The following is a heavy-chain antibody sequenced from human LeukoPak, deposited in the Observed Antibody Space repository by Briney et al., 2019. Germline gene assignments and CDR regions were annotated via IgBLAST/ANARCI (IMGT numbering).Heavy chain of an antibody. CDR3: ARLLGDIVATGLFDY. D-gene: IGHD5-12*01. CDR2: IYYSGST. V-gene: IGHV4-59*08. Sequence: SETLSLTCTISGGSISYYYWSWIRQPPGRGLEWIGYIYYSGSTNYNPSLKSRVTISVDTSKNQFSLKLSSVTAADTAVYYCARLLGDIVATGLFDYWGQGTLVTVSS. J-gene: IGHJ4*02. CDR1: GGSISYYY.